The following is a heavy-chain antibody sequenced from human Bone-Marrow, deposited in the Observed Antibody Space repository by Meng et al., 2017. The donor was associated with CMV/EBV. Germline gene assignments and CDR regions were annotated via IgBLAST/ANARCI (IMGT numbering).Heavy chain of an antibody. CDR2: IYSGGST. V-gene: IGHV3-66*02. CDR1: GFTVSSNY. Sequence: GALKISCAASGFTVSSNYMSWVRQAPGKGLEWVSVIYSGGSTYYADSVKGRFTISRDNSKNTLYLQMNSLRAEDTAVYYCARSLRDVYFDYWGQGTLVTVSS. CDR3: ARSLRDVYFDY. J-gene: IGHJ4*02.